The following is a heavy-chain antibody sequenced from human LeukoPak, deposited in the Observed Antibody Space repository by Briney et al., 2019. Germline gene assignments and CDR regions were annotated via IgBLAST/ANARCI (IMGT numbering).Heavy chain of an antibody. J-gene: IGHJ4*02. D-gene: IGHD3-3*01. CDR2: INHSGST. CDR3: ARGPWYDFWSGYYTRFDY. Sequence: SETLSLTCAVYGGSFSGYYWSWIRQLPGKGLEWIGEINHSGSTNYNPSLKSRVTISVDTSKNQFSLKLSSVTAADTAVYYCARGPWYDFWSGYYTRFDYWGQGTLVTVSS. V-gene: IGHV4-34*01. CDR1: GGSFSGYY.